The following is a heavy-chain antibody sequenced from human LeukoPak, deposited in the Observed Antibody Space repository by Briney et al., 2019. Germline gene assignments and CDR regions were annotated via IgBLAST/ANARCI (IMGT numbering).Heavy chain of an antibody. CDR1: GFTFSSYA. J-gene: IGHJ4*02. Sequence: GRSLRLSCAASGFTFSSYAMHWVRQAPGKGLERVAVISYDGSNKYYADSVKGRFTISRDNSKNTLYLQMNSLRAEDTAVYYCARESGQQWLAYWGQGTLVTVSS. V-gene: IGHV3-30*04. D-gene: IGHD6-19*01. CDR3: ARESGQQWLAY. CDR2: ISYDGSNK.